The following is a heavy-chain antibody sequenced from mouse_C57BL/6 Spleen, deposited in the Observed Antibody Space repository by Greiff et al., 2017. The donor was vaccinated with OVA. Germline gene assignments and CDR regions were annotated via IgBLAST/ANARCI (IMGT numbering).Heavy chain of an antibody. Sequence: VQLQQPGAELVKPGASVKLSCKASGYTFTSYWMHWVKQRPGQGLEWIGMIHPNSGSTNYNVKFKSKATLTVDKSSSTAYMQLSSLTSEDSAVYYCARYEYDGETAMDYWGQGTSVTVSS. CDR2: IHPNSGST. V-gene: IGHV1-64*01. J-gene: IGHJ4*01. D-gene: IGHD2-4*01. CDR1: GYTFTSYW. CDR3: ARYEYDGETAMDY.